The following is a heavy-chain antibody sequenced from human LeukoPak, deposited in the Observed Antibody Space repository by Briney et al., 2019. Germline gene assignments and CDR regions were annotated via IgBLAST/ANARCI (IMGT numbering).Heavy chain of an antibody. Sequence: GASVKVSCKASGGTFSSYAISWVRQAPGQGLEWMGGIIPIFGTANYAQKFQGRVTITADKSTSTAYMELSSLRSEDTAVYYCAGLPDTYYYDSSGYYYFDYWGQGTLVTISS. D-gene: IGHD3-22*01. CDR1: GGTFSSYA. CDR2: IIPIFGTA. CDR3: AGLPDTYYYDSSGYYYFDY. V-gene: IGHV1-69*06. J-gene: IGHJ4*02.